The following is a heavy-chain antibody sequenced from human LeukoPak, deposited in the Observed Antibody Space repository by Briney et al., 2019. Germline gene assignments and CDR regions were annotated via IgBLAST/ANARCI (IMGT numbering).Heavy chain of an antibody. CDR2: IIPIFGTA. CDR1: GDTFSSYA. Sequence: GASVKVSCKASGDTFSSYAISWVRQAPGQGLEWMGGIIPIFGTANYAQKFQGRVTITADEPTSTAYMDLSSLRSEDTAVYYCARGRMAGTYVFDYWGQGTLVTVSS. V-gene: IGHV1-69*13. D-gene: IGHD6-19*01. J-gene: IGHJ4*02. CDR3: ARGRMAGTYVFDY.